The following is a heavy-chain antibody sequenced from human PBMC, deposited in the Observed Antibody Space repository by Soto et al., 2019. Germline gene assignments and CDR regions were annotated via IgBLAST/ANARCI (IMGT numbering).Heavy chain of an antibody. J-gene: IGHJ4*02. CDR3: ASHVDTAMLWGQFDY. CDR1: GGSISSYY. V-gene: IGHV4-59*01. CDR2: IYYSGST. D-gene: IGHD5-18*01. Sequence: SETLSLTCTVSGGSISSYYWSWIRQPPGKGLEWIGYIYYSGSTNYNPSLKSRVTISVDTSKNQFSLKLSSVTAADTAVYYCASHVDTAMLWGQFDYWGQGTLVTVSS.